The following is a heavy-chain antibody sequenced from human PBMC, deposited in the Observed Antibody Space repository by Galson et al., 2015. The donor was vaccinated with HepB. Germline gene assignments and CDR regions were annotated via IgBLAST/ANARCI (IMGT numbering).Heavy chain of an antibody. D-gene: IGHD1-26*01. CDR3: AKDWRWEQPPHALNV. V-gene: IGHV3-30*18. Sequence: SLRLSCATSGFIFRSYGMHWVRQAPGKGLEWVAAISYDGSKKYYADSVKGRFTISRDNSENTLFLQMNSLRPEDTAIYYCAKDWRWEQPPHALNVWGQGTMVTVSS. J-gene: IGHJ3*01. CDR2: ISYDGSKK. CDR1: GFIFRSYG.